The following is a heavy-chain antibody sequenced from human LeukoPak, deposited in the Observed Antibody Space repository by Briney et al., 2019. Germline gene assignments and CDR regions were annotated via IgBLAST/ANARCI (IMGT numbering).Heavy chain of an antibody. V-gene: IGHV4-38-2*02. Sequence: SETLSLTCTVSGYSISSGYYWGWIRQPPGKGLEWIGSIYHSGSTYYNPSLKSRVTISVDTSKNQFSLKLSSVTAADTAVYYCARQRQQLVLDYYYYMDVWGKGTTVTISS. D-gene: IGHD6-13*01. J-gene: IGHJ6*03. CDR2: IYHSGST. CDR3: ARQRQQLVLDYYYYMDV. CDR1: GYSISSGYY.